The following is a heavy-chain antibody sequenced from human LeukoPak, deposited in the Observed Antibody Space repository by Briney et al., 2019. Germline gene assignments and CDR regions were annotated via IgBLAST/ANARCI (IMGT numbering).Heavy chain of an antibody. D-gene: IGHD3-22*01. Sequence: GASVKVSCKASGGTFSSYAISWVRQAPGQGLEWMGGIIPIFGTANYAQKFQGRVTITADESTSTAYMELSSLRSEDTAVYYCATAPSYYYDSSGYTDYWGQGTLVTVSS. V-gene: IGHV1-69*13. CDR2: IIPIFGTA. J-gene: IGHJ4*02. CDR3: ATAPSYYYDSSGYTDY. CDR1: GGTFSSYA.